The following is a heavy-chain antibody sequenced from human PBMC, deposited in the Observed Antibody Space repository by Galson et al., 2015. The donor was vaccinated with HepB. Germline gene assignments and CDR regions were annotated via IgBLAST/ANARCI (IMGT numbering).Heavy chain of an antibody. V-gene: IGHV3-9*01. CDR1: GFTLEDYA. Sequence: SLRLSCAASGFTLEDYAMHWVRQVPGKGLEWVSGISWNSDFIGYADSVRGRFTISRDNARYSLYLQMNSLRTEDTALYYCAQDLTYYYGSGSYFVGMDVWGQGTTVTVSS. CDR2: ISWNSDFI. CDR3: AQDLTYYYGSGSYFVGMDV. D-gene: IGHD3-10*01. J-gene: IGHJ6*02.